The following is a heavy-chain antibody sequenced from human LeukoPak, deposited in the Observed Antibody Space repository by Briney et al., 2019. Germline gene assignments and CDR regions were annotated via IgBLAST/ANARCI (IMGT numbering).Heavy chain of an antibody. D-gene: IGHD3-3*01. CDR1: GYTFTGYY. J-gene: IGHJ4*02. CDR3: ARDLPLRKLRRGFDY. Sequence: ASVKVSCKASGYTFTGYYMHWVRQAPGQGLEWMGWINPNSGGTNYAQKFQGRVTMTRDTSISTAYMELSRLRSDDTAVYYCARDLPLRKLRRGFDYWGQGTLVTVSS. V-gene: IGHV1-2*02. CDR2: INPNSGGT.